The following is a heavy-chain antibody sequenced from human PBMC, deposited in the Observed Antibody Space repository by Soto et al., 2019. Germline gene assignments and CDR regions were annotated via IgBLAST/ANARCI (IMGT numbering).Heavy chain of an antibody. CDR2: IHSGGNT. CDR1: GFTVSSTY. CDR3: ARALVTTPPRTFEY. V-gene: IGHV3-66*01. D-gene: IGHD2-21*02. J-gene: IGHJ4*02. Sequence: EVQLVESGGGLVQPGGSLRLSCAVSGFTVSSTYMNWVRQATGKGLEWVSVIHSGGNTFYADSVKGRFTISRDNSKNTVYLQMSSLRGKDTALYFCARALVTTPPRTFEYRGQGSLVTVSS.